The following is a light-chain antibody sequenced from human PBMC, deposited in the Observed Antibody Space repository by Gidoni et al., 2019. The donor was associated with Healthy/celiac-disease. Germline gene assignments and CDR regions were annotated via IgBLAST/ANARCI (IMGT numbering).Light chain of an antibody. CDR2: DAS. V-gene: IGKV1-33*01. J-gene: IGKJ2*02. Sequence: DIQMTQSPSSLSASVGDRVTITCQASQDISNYLNWYQQKPGKAPKLLIYDASTLETGVPSRFRGSGSGTDFTFTIRSLQPEDIAPYYCQQYDNLPGTFGQGTKLEIK. CDR3: QQYDNLPGT. CDR1: QDISNY.